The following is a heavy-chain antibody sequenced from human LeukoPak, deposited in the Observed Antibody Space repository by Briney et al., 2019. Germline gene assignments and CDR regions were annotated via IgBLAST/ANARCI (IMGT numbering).Heavy chain of an antibody. V-gene: IGHV4-34*01. Sequence: PETLSLTCAVYGGSFSGYYWSWIRQPPGKGLEWIGEINHSGSTNYNPSLKSRVTISVDTSKNQFSLKLSSVTAADTAVYYCARVAAAPFDIWGQGTMVTVSS. CDR1: GGSFSGYY. J-gene: IGHJ3*02. D-gene: IGHD6-13*01. CDR3: ARVAAAPFDI. CDR2: INHSGST.